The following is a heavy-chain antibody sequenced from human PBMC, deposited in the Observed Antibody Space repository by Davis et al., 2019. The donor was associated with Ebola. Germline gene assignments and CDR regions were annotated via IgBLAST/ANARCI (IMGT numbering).Heavy chain of an antibody. CDR2: ISSSGSTI. Sequence: GGSLRLSCAASGFTFSDYYMNWIRQAPGKGLEWVSYISSSGSTIYYADSVRGRFTISRDNSKNTLYLQMTSLRAEDTAVYYCARVGNGDYLDYWGQGTLVTVSS. CDR3: ARVGNGDYLDY. CDR1: GFTFSDYY. J-gene: IGHJ4*02. D-gene: IGHD1-1*01. V-gene: IGHV3-11*01.